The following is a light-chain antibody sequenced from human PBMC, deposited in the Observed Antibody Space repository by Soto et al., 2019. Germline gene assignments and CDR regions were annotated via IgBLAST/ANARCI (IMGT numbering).Light chain of an antibody. CDR3: QQSYSTPPT. V-gene: IGKV1-39*01. CDR1: QDISNY. CDR2: APS. J-gene: IGKJ1*01. Sequence: DIQVTQSPSSLSASLVDRVTITCQWSQDISNYLNWHQQKQGKAPKLLIYAPSRLKSGLPSRFSGSGSGPDFTLTISSLQPEDFATYYCQQSYSTPPTFGQGTKVDIK.